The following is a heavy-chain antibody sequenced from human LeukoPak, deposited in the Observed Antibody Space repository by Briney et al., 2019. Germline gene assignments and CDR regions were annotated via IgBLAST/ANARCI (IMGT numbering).Heavy chain of an antibody. CDR3: AKDLRWLAFDL. D-gene: IGHD6-19*01. V-gene: IGHV3-53*01. CDR1: GFTVSSNY. Sequence: GGSLRLSCAASGFTVSSNYMSWVRQAPGKGLEWVSVIYSGGSTYYADSVKGRFSISRDNSKSTLFLQMNSLRAEDTAMYYCAKDLRWLAFDLWGQGTMVTVSS. J-gene: IGHJ3*01. CDR2: IYSGGST.